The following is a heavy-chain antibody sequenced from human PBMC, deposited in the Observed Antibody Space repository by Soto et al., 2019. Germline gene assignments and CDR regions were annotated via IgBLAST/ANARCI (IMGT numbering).Heavy chain of an antibody. CDR3: ARDFSTSIVGATENADY. CDR2: IWYDGSNK. J-gene: IGHJ4*02. D-gene: IGHD1-26*01. Sequence: QVQLVESGGGVVQPGRSLRLSCAASGFTFSSYGMHWVRQAPGKGLEWVAVIWYDGSNKYYADSVKGRFTISRDNSKNTLYLQMNSLRVEDTAVYYCARDFSTSIVGATENADYWGQGTLVTVSS. V-gene: IGHV3-33*01. CDR1: GFTFSSYG.